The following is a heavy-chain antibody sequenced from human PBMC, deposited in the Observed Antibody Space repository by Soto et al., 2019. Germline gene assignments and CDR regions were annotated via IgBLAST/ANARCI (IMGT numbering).Heavy chain of an antibody. D-gene: IGHD3-3*01. V-gene: IGHV3-21*01. Sequence: EVQLVESGGGLVKPGGSLRLSCAASGFTFSRYSMNWVRQAPGKGLEWVSSISSSSSYIYYADSVKGRFTISRDNAKNSLYLQMNSLRAEDTAVYYCPRDPILEWSTYYYGMDVWGQGTTVTVSS. CDR2: ISSSSSYI. J-gene: IGHJ6*02. CDR1: GFTFSRYS. CDR3: PRDPILEWSTYYYGMDV.